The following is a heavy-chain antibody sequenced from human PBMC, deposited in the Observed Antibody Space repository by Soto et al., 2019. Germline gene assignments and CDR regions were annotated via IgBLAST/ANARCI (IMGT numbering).Heavy chain of an antibody. CDR3: ARLIGAAAGADYYYYGMGV. Sequence: PSETLSLTCTVSGGSISSYYWSWIRQPPGKGLEWIGYIYYSGSTNYNPSLKSRVTISVDTSKNQFSLKLSSVTAADTAVYYCARLIGAAAGADYYYYGMGVWGQGTTVTVSS. CDR2: IYYSGST. D-gene: IGHD6-13*01. V-gene: IGHV4-59*01. J-gene: IGHJ6*02. CDR1: GGSISSYY.